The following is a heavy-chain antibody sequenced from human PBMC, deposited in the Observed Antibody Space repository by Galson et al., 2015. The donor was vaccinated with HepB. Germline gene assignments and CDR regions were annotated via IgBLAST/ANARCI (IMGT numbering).Heavy chain of an antibody. CDR3: AKFLVGATYYFDY. D-gene: IGHD1-26*01. J-gene: IGHJ4*02. Sequence: SLRLSCAASGLTFSSYAMSWVRQAPGKGLEWVSAISGSGGSTYYADSVKGRFTISRDNSKNTLYLQMNSLRAEDTAVYYCAKFLVGATYYFDYWGQGTLVTVSS. V-gene: IGHV3-23*01. CDR2: ISGSGGST. CDR1: GLTFSSYA.